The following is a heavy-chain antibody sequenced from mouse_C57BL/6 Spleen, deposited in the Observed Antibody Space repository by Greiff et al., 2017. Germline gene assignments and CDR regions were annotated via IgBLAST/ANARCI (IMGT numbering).Heavy chain of an antibody. CDR3: ASHYSNYFDY. J-gene: IGHJ2*01. V-gene: IGHV5-9*01. CDR1: GFTFSSYT. Sequence: EVQLVESGGGLVKPGGSLKLSCAASGFTFSSYTMSWVRQTPEKRLEWVATISGGGGNTYYPDSVKGRFTISRDNAKNTLYLQMSSLRSEDTALYYCASHYSNYFDYWGQGTTLTVSS. CDR2: ISGGGGNT. D-gene: IGHD2-5*01.